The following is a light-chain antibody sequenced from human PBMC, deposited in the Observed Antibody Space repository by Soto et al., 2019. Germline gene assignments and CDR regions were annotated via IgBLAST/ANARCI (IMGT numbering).Light chain of an antibody. CDR1: QNIGSSF. CDR3: QQYVSSPRLT. J-gene: IGKJ4*01. V-gene: IGKV3-20*01. CDR2: GAS. Sequence: EIVLTQSPGNLSLSPGKKDTLSCRASQNIGSSFLAWYQQRPGQPPRLLISGASIRATGIPDRFSGSGSGTSFNLTISRLELVDSAVYYCQQYVSSPRLTFGGGTKVDIK.